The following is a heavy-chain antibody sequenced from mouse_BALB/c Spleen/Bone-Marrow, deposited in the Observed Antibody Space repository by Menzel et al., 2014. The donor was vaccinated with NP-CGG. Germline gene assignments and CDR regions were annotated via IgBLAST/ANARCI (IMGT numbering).Heavy chain of an antibody. V-gene: IGHV3-8*02. CDR1: GDSITSGY. CDR2: ISYSGST. CDR3: ARFGYDYALDY. D-gene: IGHD2-2*01. J-gene: IGHJ4*01. Sequence: EVQRVESGPSLAKPSQTLSLTCSVTGDSITSGYWNWIRKLPGNKLEYMGYISYSGSTYYNPSLKSRISITRDTSKNQYYLQLKSVTTEDTATYYCARFGYDYALDYWGQGTSVTVSS.